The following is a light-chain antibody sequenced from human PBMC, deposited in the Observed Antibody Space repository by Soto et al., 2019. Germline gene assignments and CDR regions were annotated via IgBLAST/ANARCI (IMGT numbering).Light chain of an antibody. J-gene: IGKJ1*01. CDR1: QSINSF. Sequence: EIVLTQSPRTLSLSPWEGATLSCTASQSINSFLAWYQQRRGQAPRLIIHGASNRATGIPDRFSGSGSGTDFTLTISRLEPEDFAVYYCQQYGGSPRTFGQGTKVDI. CDR3: QQYGGSPRT. CDR2: GAS. V-gene: IGKV3-20*01.